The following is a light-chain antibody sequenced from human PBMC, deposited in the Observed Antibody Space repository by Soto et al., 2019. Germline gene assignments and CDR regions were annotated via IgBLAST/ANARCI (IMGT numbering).Light chain of an antibody. V-gene: IGLV2-14*01. CDR3: SSYTSSSTV. Sequence: QSALTQPASVSGSPGQSITISCTGTSSYVGGYNYVYWYQQHPGKAPKLLIYDVSNRPSGVSNRFSGSKSGNTASLTISGPQAEDESDYYCSSYTSSSTVFGTGTKLTVL. CDR2: DVS. J-gene: IGLJ1*01. CDR1: SSYVGGYNY.